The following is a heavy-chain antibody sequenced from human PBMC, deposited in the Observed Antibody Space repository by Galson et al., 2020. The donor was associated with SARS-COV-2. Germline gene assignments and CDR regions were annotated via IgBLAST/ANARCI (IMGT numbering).Heavy chain of an antibody. J-gene: IGHJ5*02. D-gene: IGHD2-2*01. CDR3: AKARVPAAVKWFDP. CDR1: GFTFSSYA. Sequence: GESLKISCAASGFTFSSYAMSCVRQAPGRGLEWVSTITTSGTSTYYADSVKGRFTISRDNSKNTLYLQMNSLRAEDTAVYYCAKARVPAAVKWFDPWGQGTLVTVSS. CDR2: ITTSGTST. V-gene: IGHV3-23*01.